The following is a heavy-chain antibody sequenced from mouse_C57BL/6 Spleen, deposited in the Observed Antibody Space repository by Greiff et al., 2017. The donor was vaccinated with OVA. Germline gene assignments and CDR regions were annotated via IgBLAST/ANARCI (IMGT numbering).Heavy chain of an antibody. D-gene: IGHD6-1*01. Sequence: VQLQQPGAELVKPGASVKMSCKASGYTFTSYWITWVKQRPGQGLEWIGDIYPGSGSTNYNEKFKSKATLTVDTSSSTAYMQLSSRTSEDSAVYYWARRGASYWYFDVWGTGTTVTVSS. CDR2: IYPGSGST. CDR3: ARRGASYWYFDV. CDR1: GYTFTSYW. V-gene: IGHV1-55*01. J-gene: IGHJ1*03.